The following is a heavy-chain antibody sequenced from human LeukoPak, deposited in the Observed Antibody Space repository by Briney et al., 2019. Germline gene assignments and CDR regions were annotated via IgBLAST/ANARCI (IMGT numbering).Heavy chain of an antibody. D-gene: IGHD3-22*01. CDR2: IYHSGST. J-gene: IGHJ3*02. CDR3: ARVRPYYYDSSGYYPDAFDI. Sequence: SQTLSLTCAVSGGSISSGGHSWSWIRQPPGKGLEWIGYIYHSGSTYYNPSLKSRVTISVDRSKNQFSLKLSSVTAADTAVYYCARVRPYYYDSSGYYPDAFDIWGQGTMVTVSS. V-gene: IGHV4-30-2*01. CDR1: GGSISSGGHS.